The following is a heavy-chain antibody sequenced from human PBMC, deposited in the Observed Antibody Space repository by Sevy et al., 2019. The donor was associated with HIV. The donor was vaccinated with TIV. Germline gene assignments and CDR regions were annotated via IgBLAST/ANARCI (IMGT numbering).Heavy chain of an antibody. CDR2: IRSKANSYAT. D-gene: IGHD1-26*01. Sequence: GGSLRLSCAASGFTFSGSAMHWVRQASGKGLEWVGRIRSKANSYATAYAASVKGRFTISRDDSKNTAYLQMNSLKTEDTAVYYRTRHQSPFGSRPYYYYGMDVWGQGTTVTVSS. CDR1: GFTFSGSA. J-gene: IGHJ6*02. CDR3: TRHQSPFGSRPYYYYGMDV. V-gene: IGHV3-73*01.